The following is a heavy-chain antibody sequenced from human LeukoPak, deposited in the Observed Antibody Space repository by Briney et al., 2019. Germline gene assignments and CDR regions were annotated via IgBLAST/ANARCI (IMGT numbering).Heavy chain of an antibody. CDR3: ARVPTTVPWSDAFDI. J-gene: IGHJ3*02. D-gene: IGHD4-17*01. CDR1: GGSISSYY. Sequence: SETLSLTCSVSGGSISSYYWSWIRQPPGKGLEWIGYIYYSGSTNYNPSLKSRVTISVDTSKNQFSLKLSSVTAADTAVYYCARVPTTVPWSDAFDIWGQGTMVTVSS. CDR2: IYYSGST. V-gene: IGHV4-59*01.